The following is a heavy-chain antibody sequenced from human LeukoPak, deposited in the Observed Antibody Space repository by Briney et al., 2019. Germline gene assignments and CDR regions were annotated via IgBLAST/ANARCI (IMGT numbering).Heavy chain of an antibody. J-gene: IGHJ4*02. CDR1: GFTFSSYE. CDR2: ISSSGSTI. CDR3: ARDYQSWYDILTGYPGY. V-gene: IGHV3-48*03. D-gene: IGHD3-9*01. Sequence: GGSLRLSCAASGFTFSSYEMNWVRQAPGKGLERVSYISSSGSTIYYADSVKGRFTISRDNAKNSLYLQMNSLRAEDTAVYYCARDYQSWYDILTGYPGYWGQGTLVTVSS.